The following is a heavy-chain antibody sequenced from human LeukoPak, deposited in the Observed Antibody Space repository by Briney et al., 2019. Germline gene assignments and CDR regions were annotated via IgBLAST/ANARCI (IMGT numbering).Heavy chain of an antibody. J-gene: IGHJ6*02. Sequence: GGSLRLSCAASGFTFSNYAMSWVRQAPGKGLEWVSAISGSGGSTYYAASVKGRFTVSRDNSKDSLYLQMNSLRAEDTAVYYCAKDRDIAAEERATYGLHVWGQGTTVTVSS. D-gene: IGHD6-25*01. CDR2: ISGSGGST. CDR3: AKDRDIAAEERATYGLHV. CDR1: GFTFSNYA. V-gene: IGHV3-23*01.